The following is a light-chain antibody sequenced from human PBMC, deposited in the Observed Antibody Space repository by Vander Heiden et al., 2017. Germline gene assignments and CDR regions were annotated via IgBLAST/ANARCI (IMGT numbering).Light chain of an antibody. Sequence: EIVLPQSPGTLSLPPGERATLSCRASQSVSSSYLAWYQQKPCQAPRLLIYGASSRATGIPVRFSGSGSGTAFTLTIIRLELEAFAVYYCQQDGSSRFTFGHGTKVDIK. CDR2: GAS. CDR3: QQDGSSRFT. CDR1: QSVSSSY. J-gene: IGKJ3*01. V-gene: IGKV3-20*01.